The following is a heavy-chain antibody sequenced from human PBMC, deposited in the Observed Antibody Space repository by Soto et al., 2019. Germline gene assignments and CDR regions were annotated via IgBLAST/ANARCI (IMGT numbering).Heavy chain of an antibody. CDR1: GGSISSGDYY. CDR2: IYYSGST. J-gene: IGHJ4*02. Sequence: SETLSLTCTVSGGSISSGDYYWSWIRQYPGKGLEWMGYIYYSGSTYYNPSLKSRVTISADTSENQFSLRLSSVTAADTAVYYCARVSYDTVWGSYRWYYFDFWGQGTLVTV. CDR3: ARVSYDTVWGSYRWYYFDF. D-gene: IGHD3-16*02. V-gene: IGHV4-31*03.